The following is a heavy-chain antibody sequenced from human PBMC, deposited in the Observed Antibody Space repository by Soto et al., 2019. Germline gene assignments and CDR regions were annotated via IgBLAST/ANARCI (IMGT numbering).Heavy chain of an antibody. CDR3: VRARFQLLHPYYYGMDV. CDR1: GGSISSYY. V-gene: IGHV4-59*01. D-gene: IGHD2-15*01. J-gene: IGHJ6*02. CDR2: IYYTEKT. Sequence: QVQLQQSGPGLVKPSETLSLTCTVSGGSISSYYWSWIRQPPGKGLDWIGYIYYTEKTNYNPSLKSRVTISVDTSKIQFSLKLRSVTAADTGVYVCVRARFQLLHPYYYGMDVWGQGTAVSVSS.